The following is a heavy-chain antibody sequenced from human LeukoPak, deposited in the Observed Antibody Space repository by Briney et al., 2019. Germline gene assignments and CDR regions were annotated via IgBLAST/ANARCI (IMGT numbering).Heavy chain of an antibody. Sequence: PSQTLSLTCTVSGGSISSGDYYWSWLRQPPGKGLEWIGYIYYSGSTYYNPSLKSRVTISVDTSKNQFSLKLSSVTAADTAVYYCARSGAGATWGHDAFDIWGQGTMVTVSS. V-gene: IGHV4-30-4*01. CDR2: IYYSGST. J-gene: IGHJ3*02. CDR3: ARSGAGATWGHDAFDI. D-gene: IGHD1-26*01. CDR1: GGSISSGDYY.